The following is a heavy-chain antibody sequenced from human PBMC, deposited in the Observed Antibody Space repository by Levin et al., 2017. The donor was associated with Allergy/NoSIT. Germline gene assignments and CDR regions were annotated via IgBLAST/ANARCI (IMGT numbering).Heavy chain of an antibody. CDR2: IIPMFVTA. CDR3: ARDRFSSGWPYYFHY. V-gene: IGHV1-69*01. D-gene: IGHD6-19*01. J-gene: IGHJ4*02. Sequence: KISCKASGGTFSAYAISWVRQAPGQGLEWMGGIIPMFVTANYAQKFQGRVTITADESTSTSYMELSSLRSEDTAMYYCARDRFSSGWPYYFHYWGQGTLVTVSS. CDR1: GGTFSAYA.